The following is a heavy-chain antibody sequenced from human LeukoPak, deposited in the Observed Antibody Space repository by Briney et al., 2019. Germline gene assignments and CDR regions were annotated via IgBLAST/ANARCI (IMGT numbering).Heavy chain of an antibody. CDR3: ARSWFDP. V-gene: IGHV1-2*02. Sequence: ASVKVSCKASGYTFTSYDINWVRQATGQGLEWMGWMNPNSGGTNYAQKFQGRVTMTRDTSISTAYMELSRLRSDDTAVYYCARSWFDPWGQGTLVTVSS. J-gene: IGHJ5*02. CDR1: GYTFTSYD. CDR2: MNPNSGGT.